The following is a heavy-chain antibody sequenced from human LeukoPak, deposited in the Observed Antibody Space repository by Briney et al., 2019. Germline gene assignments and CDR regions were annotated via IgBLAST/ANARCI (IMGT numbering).Heavy chain of an antibody. D-gene: IGHD3-3*01. CDR3: ARDIAIFGVVDFYYYYMDV. V-gene: IGHV3-11*04. CDR2: ISSSGSTI. J-gene: IGHJ6*03. Sequence: PGGSLRLSCAASGFTFSDYYMSWIRQAPGKGLEWVSYISSSGSTIYYADSVKGRFTISRDNAKNSLYLQMNSPRAEDTAVYYCARDIAIFGVVDFYYYYMDVWGKGTTVTVSS. CDR1: GFTFSDYY.